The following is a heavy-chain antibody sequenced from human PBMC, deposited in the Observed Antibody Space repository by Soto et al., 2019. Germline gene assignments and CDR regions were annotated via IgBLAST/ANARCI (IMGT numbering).Heavy chain of an antibody. CDR2: IYASGTP. D-gene: IGHD2-21*01. CDR1: GGSISSSY. J-gene: IGHJ4*02. CDR3: ARLNHGLGGGAEFMDY. Sequence: QVQLQESGPGLVKPSETLSLTCTVSGGSISSSYWSWIRQPAGKGLEWIGRIYASGTPDYNPSLKSRVTMSLDTSKNQFSLKLTSVTAADTAVYYCARLNHGLGGGAEFMDYWGQGPLVTVSS. V-gene: IGHV4-4*07.